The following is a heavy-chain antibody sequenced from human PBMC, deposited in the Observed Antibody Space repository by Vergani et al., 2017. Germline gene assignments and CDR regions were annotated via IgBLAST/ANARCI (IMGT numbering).Heavy chain of an antibody. CDR1: GFTFSTYA. D-gene: IGHD3-10*01. CDR2: ISGSGGST. J-gene: IGHJ4*02. CDR3: AKDHITMPFWYFDF. Sequence: EVQLLESGGGVVQPGGSLRLSCAASGFTFSTYAMNWVRQAPGKGLEWVSAISGSGGSTYYADSVKGRFTISRDNSKNTLYLQMNSLRAEDTAVYYCAKDHITMPFWYFDFWGQGTLVTVSS. V-gene: IGHV3-23*01.